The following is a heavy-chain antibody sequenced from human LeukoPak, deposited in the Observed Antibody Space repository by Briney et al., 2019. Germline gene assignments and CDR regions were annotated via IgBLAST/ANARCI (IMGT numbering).Heavy chain of an antibody. CDR3: SRESGPYSPFGH. D-gene: IGHD1-26*01. CDR1: GGSISSYY. Sequence: SETLSLTCTVSGGSISSYYWSWIRQPPGKGLEWIGYIYYRSTNYNPSLKSRVTISIDTSKNQLSLKLSSVTAADTAIYYCSRESGPYSPFGHWGQGILVTVTT. J-gene: IGHJ4*02. CDR2: IYYRST. V-gene: IGHV4-59*12.